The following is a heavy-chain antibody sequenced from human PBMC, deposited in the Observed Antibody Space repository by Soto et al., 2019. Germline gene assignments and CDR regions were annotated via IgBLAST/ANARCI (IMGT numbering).Heavy chain of an antibody. CDR3: ARGGYCSGGSCLGRDYNWFDP. V-gene: IGHV1-8*01. Sequence: ASVKVSCKASGYTFTSYDINWVRQATGQGPEWMGWMNPNSGNTGYAQKFQGRVTMTRNTSISTAYMELSSLRSEDTAVYYCARGGYCSGGSCLGRDYNWFDPWGQGTLVTVSS. D-gene: IGHD2-15*01. CDR1: GYTFTSYD. CDR2: MNPNSGNT. J-gene: IGHJ5*02.